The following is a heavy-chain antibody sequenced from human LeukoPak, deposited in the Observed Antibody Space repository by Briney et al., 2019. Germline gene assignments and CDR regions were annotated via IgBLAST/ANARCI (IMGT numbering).Heavy chain of an antibody. CDR1: GGSISSGGYY. J-gene: IGHJ4*02. V-gene: IGHV4-31*03. CDR3: ARGPARANSSDY. CDR2: IYYSGST. Sequence: PSQTLSLTCTVSGGSISSGGYYWSWIRQHPGKGLEWIGYIYYSGSTYYNPSLKSRVTISVDTSKSQFSLKLSSVTAADTAVYYCARGPARANSSDYWGQGTLVIVSS. D-gene: IGHD2/OR15-2a*01.